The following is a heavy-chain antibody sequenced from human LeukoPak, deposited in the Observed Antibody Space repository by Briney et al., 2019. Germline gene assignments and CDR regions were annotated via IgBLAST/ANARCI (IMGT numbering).Heavy chain of an antibody. CDR2: ISSNGGST. D-gene: IGHD5-24*01. CDR3: ARDGRDGYTPYFDY. CDR1: GFTFSSYA. J-gene: IGHJ4*02. V-gene: IGHV3-64*01. Sequence: GGSLRLSCAASGFTFSSYAMHWVRQAPGKGLEYVSAISSNGGSTYYANSVKGRFTISRDNSKNTLYLQMGSLRAEDMAVYYCARDGRDGYTPYFDYWGQGTLVTVSS.